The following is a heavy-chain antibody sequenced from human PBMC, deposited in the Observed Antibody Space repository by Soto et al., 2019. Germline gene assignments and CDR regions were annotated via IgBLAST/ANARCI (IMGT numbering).Heavy chain of an antibody. V-gene: IGHV1-18*04. Sequence: QVQLVQSGAEVKEPGASVKVSCKASGYTFTSYGISWVRQAPGQGPEWMGWISAYNGNTNYAQNLRGIVTMTTDTSTGTAYMELRILTSDDTAVYYCARDRTLAAPGTNNYYDYAMDVWGQGTTVTASS. CDR2: ISAYNGNT. D-gene: IGHD6-13*01. J-gene: IGHJ6*02. CDR3: ARDRTLAAPGTNNYYDYAMDV. CDR1: GYTFTSYG.